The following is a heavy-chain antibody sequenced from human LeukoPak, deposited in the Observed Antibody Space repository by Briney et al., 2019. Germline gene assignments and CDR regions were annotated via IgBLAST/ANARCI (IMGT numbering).Heavy chain of an antibody. CDR3: ARSGTYYNNWFDP. V-gene: IGHV4-61*02. D-gene: IGHD3-10*01. CDR1: GGSISSGSYY. J-gene: IGHJ5*02. Sequence: SETLSLTCTVSGGSISSGSYYWSWIRQPAGKGLEWIGRIYNGGNTNYNPSLKSRVTISVDTSKNQFSLKLNSVTAADTAVYYCARSGTYYNNWFDPWGQGALVTVSS. CDR2: IYNGGNT.